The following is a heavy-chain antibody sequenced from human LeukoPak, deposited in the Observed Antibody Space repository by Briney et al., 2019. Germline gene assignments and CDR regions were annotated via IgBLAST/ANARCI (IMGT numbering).Heavy chain of an antibody. CDR1: GYTFTGYY. J-gene: IGHJ4*02. V-gene: IGHV1-2*02. CDR3: ARGGQWLPFFDY. CDR2: INPNSGGI. Sequence: ASVKVSCKASGYTFTGYYIHWVRQAPGQGLEWMGWINPNSGGINYAQKFQGRVTMTRDTSISTAYMELSRLRADDTAVYYCARGGQWLPFFDYWGQGSLVTVSS. D-gene: IGHD5-18*01.